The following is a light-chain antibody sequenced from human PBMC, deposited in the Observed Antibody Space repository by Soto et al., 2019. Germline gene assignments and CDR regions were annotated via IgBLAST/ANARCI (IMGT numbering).Light chain of an antibody. CDR1: QSVSSN. CDR3: QQYNNWPPT. CDR2: GAS. V-gene: IGKV3-15*01. J-gene: IGKJ1*01. Sequence: EIVMTQSPATLSVSPGERATLSCRASQSVSSNLAWYQQKPGQAPRLLISGASTRATCIPARFSGSGSGTEFTLTISSLQYEDFAVYYCQQYNNWPPTFGQGTKVEIK.